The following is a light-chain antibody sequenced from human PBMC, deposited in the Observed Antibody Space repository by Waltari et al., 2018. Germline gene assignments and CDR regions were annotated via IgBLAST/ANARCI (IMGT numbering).Light chain of an antibody. CDR3: CSYAAGATLV. CDR1: TRHFGRSNL. CDR2: EVN. J-gene: IGLJ3*02. Sequence: QSALPQPASPSGPPGLSIPIPCSGLTRHFGRSNLVSWSQHHPGKAPKLMIYEVNQRPSGVSNRFSGSKSGNTASLTISGLQAEDEGDYYCCSYAAGATLVFGGGTKLTVL. V-gene: IGLV2-23*02.